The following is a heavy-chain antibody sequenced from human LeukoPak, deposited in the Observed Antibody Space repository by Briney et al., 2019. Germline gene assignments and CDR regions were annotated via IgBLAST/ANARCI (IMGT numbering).Heavy chain of an antibody. CDR3: ARMVRGVISDYFDY. CDR2: INSDGSST. CDR1: GFTFSSNW. Sequence: GGSLRLSCAAYGFTFSSNWMHWARHAPGKGRVWVSRINSDGSSTSYADSVKSRFIISRDNTKNTLYLQRNSRRAEDTAVYYCARMVRGVISDYFDYWGPGTLVTVSS. J-gene: IGHJ4*02. V-gene: IGHV3-74*01. D-gene: IGHD3-10*01.